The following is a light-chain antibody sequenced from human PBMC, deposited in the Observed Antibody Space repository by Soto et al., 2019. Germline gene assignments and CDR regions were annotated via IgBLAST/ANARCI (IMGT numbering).Light chain of an antibody. J-gene: IGKJ5*01. Sequence: EVVMTQSPATLFVSPGERATLSCRASQTVSRNLAWYQQRPGQAPRILIYDISNRATGVPARFSGSGSETEFTLTIRSLQSEDFAVDFCQQYNNWPSFGQGTRLEIK. V-gene: IGKV3-15*01. CDR1: QTVSRN. CDR2: DIS. CDR3: QQYNNWPS.